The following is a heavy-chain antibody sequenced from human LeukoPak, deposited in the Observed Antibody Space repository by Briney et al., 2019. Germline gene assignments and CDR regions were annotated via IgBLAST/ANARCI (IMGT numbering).Heavy chain of an antibody. Sequence: ASVKVSCKASGGTFSSYTISWVRQAPGQGLEWMGRIIPILGMANYAQKFQGRVTITADKSTSTAYMELSSLRSEDTAVYYCARAGEPDLYYFDYWGQGTLVTVSS. J-gene: IGHJ4*02. CDR3: ARAGEPDLYYFDY. CDR1: GGTFSSYT. CDR2: IIPILGMA. V-gene: IGHV1-69*02. D-gene: IGHD3-16*01.